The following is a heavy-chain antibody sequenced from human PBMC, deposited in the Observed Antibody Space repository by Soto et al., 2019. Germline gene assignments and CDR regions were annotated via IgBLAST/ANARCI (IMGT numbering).Heavy chain of an antibody. J-gene: IGHJ4*02. CDR2: ISAYNGNT. Sequence: QVQLVQSGAEVKKPGASVKVSCKASGYTFTSYGISWVRQAPGQGLQWMGWISAYNGNTKNAQKRQGRVTMTTDTSTSTAYMEVRSLRSDDTAGYYCARDLAVGLVDYWGQGTLVTVSS. V-gene: IGHV1-18*01. CDR1: GYTFTSYG. CDR3: ARDLAVGLVDY. D-gene: IGHD6-19*01.